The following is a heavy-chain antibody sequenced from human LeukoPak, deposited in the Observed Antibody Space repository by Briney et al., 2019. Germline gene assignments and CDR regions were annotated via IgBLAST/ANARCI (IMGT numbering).Heavy chain of an antibody. CDR2: VSSGSSTI. V-gene: IGHV3-11*04. Sequence: GGSLRLSCAASGFTFSDYYMSWIRRAPGKALEWVSYVSSGSSTIYYADSVKGRFTVSRDNGKRSLYLHMNSLRAEDTAVYYCARGRPYYYGSGFDPWGQGTLVTVSS. CDR3: ARGRPYYYGSGFDP. J-gene: IGHJ5*02. CDR1: GFTFSDYY. D-gene: IGHD3-10*01.